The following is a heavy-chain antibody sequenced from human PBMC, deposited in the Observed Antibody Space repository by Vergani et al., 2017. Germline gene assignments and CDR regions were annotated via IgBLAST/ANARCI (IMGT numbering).Heavy chain of an antibody. J-gene: IGHJ6*02. CDR2: IYPGDSDT. CDR1: GYSSTSYW. CDR3: ARHRGWGLVVVAATPWYYYYGMDV. D-gene: IGHD2-15*01. Sequence: EVQLVQSGAEVKKPGESLKISCKGSGYSSTSYWIGWVRQLPGKGLEWMGIIYPGDSDTRYSPSFQGQVTISADKSISTAYLQWSSLKASDTAMYYCARHRGWGLVVVAATPWYYYYGMDVWGQGTTVTVSS. V-gene: IGHV5-51*01.